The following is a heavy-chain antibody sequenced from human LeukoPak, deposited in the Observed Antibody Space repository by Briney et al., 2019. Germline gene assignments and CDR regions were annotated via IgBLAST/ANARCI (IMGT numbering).Heavy chain of an antibody. D-gene: IGHD2-2*01. V-gene: IGHV3-30*18. Sequence: PGGSLRLSCAASGFTFSSHDMHWVRQAPGKGLEWVAIISYDGGKKDYADSVKGRFTISRDNSKNTLYLQMNSLRAEDTAVYYCAKDLYCSSTSCRDYWGQGTLVTVSS. J-gene: IGHJ4*02. CDR2: ISYDGGKK. CDR1: GFTFSSHD. CDR3: AKDLYCSSTSCRDY.